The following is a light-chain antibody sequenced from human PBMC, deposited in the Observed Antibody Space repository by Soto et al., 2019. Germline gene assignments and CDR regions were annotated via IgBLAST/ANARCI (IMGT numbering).Light chain of an antibody. CDR3: QSYDNSLNGYV. CDR2: EVS. J-gene: IGLJ1*01. Sequence: QSALTQPPSASGSPGQSVTISCTGTSSDVGDYDYVSWYQHHPGKAPKLMIYEVSKRPSGVPARFSGSKSGTSASLAIFGLHPGDEADYYCQSYDNSLNGYVFGTGTKLTV. V-gene: IGLV2-8*01. CDR1: SSDVGDYDY.